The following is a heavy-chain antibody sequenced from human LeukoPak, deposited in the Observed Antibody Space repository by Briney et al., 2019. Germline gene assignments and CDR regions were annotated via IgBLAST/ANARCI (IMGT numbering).Heavy chain of an antibody. V-gene: IGHV4-59*08. J-gene: IGHJ3*02. Sequence: SETLSLTCTVSGVSFSSYYWSWIRQPPGKGLEWIGYIYYSGSTNYNPSLKSRVTISVDTSKNQFSLKLSSVTAADTAVYYCARHYYDSSGWIEAFDIWGQGTMVTVSS. CDR1: GVSFSSYY. D-gene: IGHD3-22*01. CDR2: IYYSGST. CDR3: ARHYYDSSGWIEAFDI.